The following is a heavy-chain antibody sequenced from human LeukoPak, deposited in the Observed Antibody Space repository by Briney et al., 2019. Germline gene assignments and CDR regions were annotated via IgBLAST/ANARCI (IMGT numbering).Heavy chain of an antibody. CDR1: GCTFSNDW. D-gene: IGHD2-2*01. J-gene: IGHJ4*02. CDR3: ARDHAYRADY. CDR2: INQDESKK. V-gene: IGHV3-7*01. Sequence: GRSLRLSCAASGCTFSNDWMCWVRQPPGKGLEWVANINQDESKKYYADSVKGRFTISRDNAKNSLYLQMSSLTAEDTAIYYCARDHAYRADYWGQGTLVTVSS.